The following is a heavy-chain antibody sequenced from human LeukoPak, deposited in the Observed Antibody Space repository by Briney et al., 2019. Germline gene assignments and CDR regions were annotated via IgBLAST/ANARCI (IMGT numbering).Heavy chain of an antibody. V-gene: IGHV1-2*02. Sequence: ASVKVSCKASGYTFTGYYMHWVRQAPGQGLEWMGWINPNSGGTNYAQKFQGRVTMTRNTSISTAYMELSRLRSDDTAVYYCARDQGDTAMEFLDCMDVWGKGTTVTVSS. CDR2: INPNSGGT. D-gene: IGHD5-18*01. CDR3: ARDQGDTAMEFLDCMDV. J-gene: IGHJ6*03. CDR1: GYTFTGYY.